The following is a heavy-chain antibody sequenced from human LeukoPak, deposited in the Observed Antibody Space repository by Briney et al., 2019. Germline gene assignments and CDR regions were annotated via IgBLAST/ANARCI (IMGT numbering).Heavy chain of an antibody. CDR1: GFSFSNYW. CDR2: IKQDGSAA. Sequence: GGSLRLSCAASGFSFSNYWMSWVRQAPGKGLEWVANIKQDGSAAYYVDSVKGRVTISRDNSKSSLYLQMNSLRADDTALYYCARKAGGSSFYGDYWGQGTLVTVSS. V-gene: IGHV3-7*03. D-gene: IGHD6-25*01. J-gene: IGHJ4*02. CDR3: ARKAGGSSFYGDY.